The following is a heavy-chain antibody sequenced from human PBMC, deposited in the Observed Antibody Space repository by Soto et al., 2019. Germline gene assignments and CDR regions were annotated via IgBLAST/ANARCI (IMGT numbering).Heavy chain of an antibody. CDR2: LIPVFGTS. CDR3: ARAVRTGFYGIDV. J-gene: IGHJ6*02. V-gene: IGHV1-69*01. CDR1: GDSFSNYA. Sequence: QVQLVQSGAEVKKPGSSVKVSCRASGDSFSNYAVNWLRQAPGRGLEWMGGLIPVFGTSNYAEKFQGRLTIPADESTSTAYMELSSLTSEDTAVYYCARAVRTGFYGIDVWGQGTTVSVSS.